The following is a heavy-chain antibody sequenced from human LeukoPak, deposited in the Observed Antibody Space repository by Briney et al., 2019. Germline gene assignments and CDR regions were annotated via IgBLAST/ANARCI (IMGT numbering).Heavy chain of an antibody. CDR2: INHSGST. V-gene: IGHV4-34*01. J-gene: IGHJ4*02. D-gene: IGHD6-25*01. Sequence: PSETLSLTCAVYGGSFSGYYWSWIRQPPGKGLEWIGEINHSGSTNYNPSLKSRVTISVDTSKNQFSLKLSSVTAADTAVYYCARGPPRQRLAPRYFDYWGQGTLVTVSS. CDR1: GGSFSGYY. CDR3: ARGPPRQRLAPRYFDY.